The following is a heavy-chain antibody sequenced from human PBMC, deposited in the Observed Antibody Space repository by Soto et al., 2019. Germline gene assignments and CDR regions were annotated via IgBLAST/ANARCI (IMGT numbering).Heavy chain of an antibody. CDR2: ISWKSGDI. D-gene: IGHD3-16*01. V-gene: IGHV3-9*01. J-gene: IGHJ3*02. Sequence: EVQLVESGGGLVQPGGSLRLSCAASGFKCDDYAMHWVRQAPGKGLEWVSGISWKSGDINYADSVKGRFTISRDNAKNSLFLQMNNLSADDTALYYCVKEKVPTFLHAFDIWGQGTMVTVSS. CDR1: GFKCDDYA. CDR3: VKEKVPTFLHAFDI.